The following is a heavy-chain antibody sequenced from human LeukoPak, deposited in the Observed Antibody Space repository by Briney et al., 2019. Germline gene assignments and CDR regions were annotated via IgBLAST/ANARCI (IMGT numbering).Heavy chain of an antibody. CDR2: IDGPTYRT. D-gene: IGHD1-26*01. CDR1: GFTFSNYA. Sequence: PGESLRLSCAASGFTFSNYAMSWVRQAPGKGLEWVSTIDGPTYRTHYADSVMGRFTISRDNSKNTLYLHMNSLRAEDTAVYFCTTWVGAHFDFWGQGTLVTVSS. V-gene: IGHV3-23*01. CDR3: TTWVGAHFDF. J-gene: IGHJ4*02.